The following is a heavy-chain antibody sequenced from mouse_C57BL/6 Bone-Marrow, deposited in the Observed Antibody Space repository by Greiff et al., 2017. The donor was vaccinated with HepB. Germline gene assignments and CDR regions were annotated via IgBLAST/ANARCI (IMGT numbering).Heavy chain of an antibody. CDR1: GFTFSDYY. V-gene: IGHV5-12*01. D-gene: IGHD2-5*01. Sequence: DVKLVESGGGLVQPGGSLKLSCAASGFTFSDYYMYWVRQTPEKRLEWVAYISNGGGSTYYPDTVKGRFTISRDNAKNTLYLQMSRLKSEDTAMYYCARQRSNYPYYAMDYWGQGTSVTVSS. CDR2: ISNGGGST. CDR3: ARQRSNYPYYAMDY. J-gene: IGHJ4*01.